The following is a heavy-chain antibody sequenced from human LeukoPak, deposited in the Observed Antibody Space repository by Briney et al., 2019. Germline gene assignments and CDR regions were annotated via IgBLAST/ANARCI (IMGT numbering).Heavy chain of an antibody. CDR2: IKSKTDGWTT. CDR3: TTGVNGDPKS. CDR1: GFPFRNAW. Sequence: PGGSLRLSCAASGFPFRNAWMSWVRQAPGKGLEWVGRIKSKTDGWTTDYAAPVKGKFTISRDDSKNTLYLQMNSLKTEHTAVYYCTTGVNGDPKSWGQGTLVTVSS. V-gene: IGHV3-15*01. D-gene: IGHD4-17*01. J-gene: IGHJ5*02.